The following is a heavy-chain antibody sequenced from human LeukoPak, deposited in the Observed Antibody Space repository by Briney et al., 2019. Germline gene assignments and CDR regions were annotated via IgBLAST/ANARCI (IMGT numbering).Heavy chain of an antibody. CDR2: IYHSGST. CDR1: GGSISSYY. Sequence: SETPSLTCTVSGGSISSYYWSWIRQPPGKGLEWIGYIYHSGSTYYNPSLKSRVTISVDRSKNQFSLKLSSVTAADTAVYYCARVSGSHDDAFDIWGQGTMVTVSS. CDR3: ARVSGSHDDAFDI. V-gene: IGHV4-59*12. J-gene: IGHJ3*02. D-gene: IGHD1-26*01.